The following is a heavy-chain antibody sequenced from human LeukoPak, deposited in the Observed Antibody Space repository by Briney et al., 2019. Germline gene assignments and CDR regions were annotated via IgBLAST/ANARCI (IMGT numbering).Heavy chain of an antibody. V-gene: IGHV1-69*13. CDR1: GGTFSSYA. J-gene: IGHJ4*02. CDR3: AGDYGGNLPFDY. D-gene: IGHD4-23*01. CDR2: IIPIFGTA. Sequence: GASVKVSCEASGGTFSSYAISWVRQAPGQGLEWMGGIIPIFGTANYAQKFQGRVTITADESTSTAYMELSSLRSEDTAVYYCAGDYGGNLPFDYWGQGTLVTVSS.